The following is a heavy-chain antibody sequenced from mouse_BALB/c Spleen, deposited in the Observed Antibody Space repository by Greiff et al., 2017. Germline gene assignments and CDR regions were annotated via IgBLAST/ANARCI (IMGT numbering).Heavy chain of an antibody. CDR2: IWSGGST. D-gene: IGHD2-12*01. V-gene: IGHV2-2*02. CDR3: ARIRLAY. Sequence: QVQLQQSGPGLVQPSQSLSITCTVSGFSLTSYGVHWVRQSPGKGLEWLGVIWSGGSTDYNAAFISRLSISKDNSKSQVFFKMNSLQANDTAIYYCARIRLAYWGQGTLVTVSA. J-gene: IGHJ3*01. CDR1: GFSLTSYG.